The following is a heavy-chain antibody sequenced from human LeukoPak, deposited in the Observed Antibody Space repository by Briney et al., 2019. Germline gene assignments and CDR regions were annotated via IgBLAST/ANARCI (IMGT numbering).Heavy chain of an antibody. CDR1: DGSRSSYY. V-gene: IGHV4-4*07. CDR2: IYTSGST. J-gene: IGHJ4*02. CDR3: ARGGGYRPDY. Sequence: PSETLSPTCTVSDGSRSSYYCSWIRQPAGKGLEWIGRIYTSGSTNYNPSLKSRVTISGDTSKNQCFLNLSFVTAADTAVYYCARGGGYRPDYWGQGTLVTVSS. D-gene: IGHD3-16*01.